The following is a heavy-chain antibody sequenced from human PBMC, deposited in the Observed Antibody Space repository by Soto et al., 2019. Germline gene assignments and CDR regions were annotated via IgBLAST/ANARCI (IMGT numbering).Heavy chain of an antibody. CDR1: GYTFTSYG. Sequence: ASVKVSCKASGYTFTSYGISWVRQAPGQGLEWMGWISAYNGNTNYAQKLQVRVTMTTDTSTSTAYMELRSLRSDDTAVYYCARVVDFWSGYYRTYFDYWGQGTLVTVSS. J-gene: IGHJ4*02. CDR2: ISAYNGNT. V-gene: IGHV1-18*01. CDR3: ARVVDFWSGYYRTYFDY. D-gene: IGHD3-3*01.